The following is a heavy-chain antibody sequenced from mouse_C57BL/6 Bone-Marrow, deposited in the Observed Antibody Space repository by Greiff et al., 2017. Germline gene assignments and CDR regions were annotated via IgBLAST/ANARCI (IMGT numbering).Heavy chain of an antibody. D-gene: IGHD1-1*01. CDR3: TIPLSTTVVATDAMDY. CDR1: GFNIKDDY. Sequence: VQLQQSGAELVRPGASVKLSCTASGFNIKDDYMHWVKQRPEQGLEWIGWIDPENGDTEYASKFQGKATITADTSSNTAYLQLSSLTSEDTAVYYCTIPLSTTVVATDAMDYWGQGTSVTVAS. CDR2: IDPENGDT. J-gene: IGHJ4*01. V-gene: IGHV14-4*01.